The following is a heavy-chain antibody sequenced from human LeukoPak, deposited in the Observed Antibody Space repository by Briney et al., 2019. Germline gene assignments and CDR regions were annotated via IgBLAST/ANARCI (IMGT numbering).Heavy chain of an antibody. J-gene: IGHJ4*02. D-gene: IGHD6-19*01. CDR3: ARARQGIAVSFDY. Sequence: GGSLRLSCAASGFTFSSYAMHWVRQAPGKGLEWVAVISYDGSNKYYADSVKGRFTISRDNSKNTLYLQMNSLRGEDTAVYYCARARQGIAVSFDYWGQGTLVTVSS. V-gene: IGHV3-30*04. CDR1: GFTFSSYA. CDR2: ISYDGSNK.